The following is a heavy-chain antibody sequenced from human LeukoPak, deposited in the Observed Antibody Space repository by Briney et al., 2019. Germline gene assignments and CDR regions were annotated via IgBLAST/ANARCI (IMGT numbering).Heavy chain of an antibody. CDR1: GGSISSYY. CDR2: IYYSGST. D-gene: IGHD3-10*01. J-gene: IGHJ4*02. CDR3: ASGRWFGELLPFDY. Sequence: PSETLSLTCTVSGGSISSYYWSWIRQPPGKGLEWIGSIYYSGSTYYNPSLKSRVTISVDTSKNQFSLKLSSVTAADTAVYYCASGRWFGELLPFDYWGQGTLVTVSS. V-gene: IGHV4-59*05.